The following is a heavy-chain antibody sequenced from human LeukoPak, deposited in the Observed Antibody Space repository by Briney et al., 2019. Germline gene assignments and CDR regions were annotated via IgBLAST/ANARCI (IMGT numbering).Heavy chain of an antibody. CDR1: GGSIRTYY. Sequence: PSETLSLTCTVSGGSIRTYYWSWIRQPPGKGLEWIGYIYYSGSTKYNPSLKSRVTISVDTSKNQFSLKLISVTAADTAVYYCARGRDSAFDIWGQGTMVTVSS. CDR3: ARGRDSAFDI. D-gene: IGHD1-26*01. V-gene: IGHV4-59*08. J-gene: IGHJ3*02. CDR2: IYYSGST.